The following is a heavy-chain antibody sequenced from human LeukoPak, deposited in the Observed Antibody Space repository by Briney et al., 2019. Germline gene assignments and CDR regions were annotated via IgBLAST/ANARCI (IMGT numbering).Heavy chain of an antibody. CDR2: IKQDGSAK. J-gene: IGHJ4*02. Sequence: GGSLRLSCAASGFTFSSYWMTWVRQAPGKGLEWVANIKQDGSAKYYVDSVKGRFTISRDNAKNSLFLQMNSLRAEDSAVYCCARDEGGSYSFDYWGQGTLVTVSS. V-gene: IGHV3-7*01. CDR3: ARDEGGSYSFDY. CDR1: GFTFSSYW. D-gene: IGHD1-26*01.